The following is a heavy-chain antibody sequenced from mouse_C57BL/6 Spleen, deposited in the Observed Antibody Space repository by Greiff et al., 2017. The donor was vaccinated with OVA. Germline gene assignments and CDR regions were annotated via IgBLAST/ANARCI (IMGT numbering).Heavy chain of an antibody. CDR3: AREGRGSVAMDY. J-gene: IGHJ4*01. V-gene: IGHV1-61*01. D-gene: IGHD1-1*01. CDR1: GYTFTSYW. Sequence: QVQLQQPGAELVRPGSSVKLSCKASGYTFTSYWMDWVKQRPGQGLEWIGNIYPSDSETHYNQKFKDKATLTVDKSSSTAYMQLSSLTSEDSAVYYCAREGRGSVAMDYWGQGTSDTVSS. CDR2: IYPSDSET.